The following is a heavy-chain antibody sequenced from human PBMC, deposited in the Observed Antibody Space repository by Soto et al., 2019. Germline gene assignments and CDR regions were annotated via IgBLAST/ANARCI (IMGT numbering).Heavy chain of an antibody. D-gene: IGHD1-26*01. V-gene: IGHV1-24*01. CDR1: GYSLTELS. Sequence: ASVKVSCKVSGYSLTELSIHWVRQAPGEGLEWMGGYDLEKGETIYAQKFQGRVTMTRDTSTSTVYMELSSLRSEDTAVYYCARDSGSYTRAEYFQHWGQGTLVTVSS. CDR2: YDLEKGET. J-gene: IGHJ1*01. CDR3: ARDSGSYTRAEYFQH.